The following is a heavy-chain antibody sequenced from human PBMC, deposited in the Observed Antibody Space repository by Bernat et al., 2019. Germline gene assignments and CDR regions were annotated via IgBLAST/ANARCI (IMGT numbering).Heavy chain of an antibody. Sequence: EVQLVESGGGLVQPGGSLRVSCAASGFSFSSYWMHWVCQAPGEGLVWVSCINGDGVRTRDADSVKGRFTISRDNAKDTLYLQMNSLRAEDTAVYYCARGSASAWTDDAFDIWGQGTVVTVSS. CDR2: INGDGVRT. CDR3: ARGSASAWTDDAFDI. J-gene: IGHJ3*02. V-gene: IGHV3-74*01. CDR1: GFSFSSYW. D-gene: IGHD6-19*01.